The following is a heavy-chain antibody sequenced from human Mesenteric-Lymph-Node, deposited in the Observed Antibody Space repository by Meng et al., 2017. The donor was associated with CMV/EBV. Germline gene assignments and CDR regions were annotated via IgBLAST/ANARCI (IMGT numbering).Heavy chain of an antibody. Sequence: GGSLRLSCAASGFTFSSYAMSWVRQAPGKGLEWVSAISGSGGSTYYADSVKGRFTISRDNSMNTMYLQMNSLRTEDTAVYYCAKLVPPATSEVFGPWGQGDLVTVSS. V-gene: IGHV3-23*01. D-gene: IGHD1-14*01. CDR1: GFTFSSYA. J-gene: IGHJ5*02. CDR3: AKLVPPATSEVFGP. CDR2: ISGSGGST.